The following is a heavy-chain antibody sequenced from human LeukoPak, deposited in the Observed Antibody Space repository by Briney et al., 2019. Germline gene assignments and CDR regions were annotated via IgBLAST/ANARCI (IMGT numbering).Heavy chain of an antibody. Sequence: GGSLKLSCVASGFTYNNYWMSWVRQAPGKGLEWVANIKRDGSEKNYMDSAMGRFTISRDNAKNSVYLLLNSLRVEDTAIYYCARDVEGGYFDYWGQGTLVTVPS. CDR3: ARDVEGGYFDY. J-gene: IGHJ4*02. CDR1: GFTYNNYW. CDR2: IKRDGSEK. D-gene: IGHD2-21*01. V-gene: IGHV3-7*01.